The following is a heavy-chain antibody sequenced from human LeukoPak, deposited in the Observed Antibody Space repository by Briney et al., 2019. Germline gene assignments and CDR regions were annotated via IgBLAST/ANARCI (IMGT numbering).Heavy chain of an antibody. D-gene: IGHD5-12*01. CDR2: ISWNSESI. Sequence: GGSLRLSCAGHGFTFDDYAMHWVQQGPGKGLEWVSSISWNSESIAYADSVKGRFTVSRDNTKNFLYLQMSRLRPEDTALYYCAKDMTPSGYMVDYWGQGSLVIVP. CDR3: AKDMTPSGYMVDY. J-gene: IGHJ4*02. CDR1: GFTFDDYA. V-gene: IGHV3-9*01.